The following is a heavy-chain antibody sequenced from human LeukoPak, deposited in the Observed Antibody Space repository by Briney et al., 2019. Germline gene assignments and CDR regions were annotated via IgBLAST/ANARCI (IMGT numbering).Heavy chain of an antibody. CDR2: ISGDGGST. J-gene: IGHJ6*02. CDR1: GFTFSSYA. V-gene: IGHV3-43*02. CDR3: AKDMAPYDSSGYYYLSYYYYGMDV. Sequence: PGGSLRLSCAASGFTFSSYAMSWVRQAPGKGLEWVSLISGDGGSTYYADSVKGRFTISRDNSKNSLYLQMNSLRTEDTALYYCAKDMAPYDSSGYYYLSYYYYGMDVWGQGTTVTVSS. D-gene: IGHD3-22*01.